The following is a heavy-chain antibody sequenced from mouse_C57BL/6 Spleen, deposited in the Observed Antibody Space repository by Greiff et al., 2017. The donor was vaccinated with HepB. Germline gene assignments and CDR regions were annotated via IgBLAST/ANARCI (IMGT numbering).Heavy chain of an antibody. Sequence: QVQLKEPGAELVKPGASVKLSCKASGYTFTSYWMHWVKQRPGQGLEWIGMIHPNSGSTNYNEKFKSKATLTVDKSSSTAYMQLSSLTSEDSAVYYCARWKISTAQDAMDYWGQGTSVTVSS. J-gene: IGHJ4*01. D-gene: IGHD3-2*02. CDR1: GYTFTSYW. V-gene: IGHV1-64*01. CDR3: ARWKISTAQDAMDY. CDR2: IHPNSGST.